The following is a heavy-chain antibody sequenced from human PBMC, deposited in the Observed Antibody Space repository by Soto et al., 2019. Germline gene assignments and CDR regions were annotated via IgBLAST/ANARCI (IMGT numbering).Heavy chain of an antibody. Sequence: PSETLSLTCTVSGGSISSYYWSWIRQPPGKGLEWIGYIYYSGSTNYNPSLKSRVTISVDTSKNQFSLKLSSVTAADTAVYYCARPLGIAAAGGYGMDVWGQGTTVTVSS. CDR3: ARPLGIAAAGGYGMDV. CDR2: IYYSGST. V-gene: IGHV4-59*01. D-gene: IGHD6-13*01. CDR1: GGSISSYY. J-gene: IGHJ6*02.